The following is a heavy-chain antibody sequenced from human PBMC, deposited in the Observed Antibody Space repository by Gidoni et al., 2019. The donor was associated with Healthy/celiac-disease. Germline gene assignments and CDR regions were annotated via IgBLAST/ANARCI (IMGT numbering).Heavy chain of an antibody. J-gene: IGHJ4*02. CDR2: INAGNGNT. CDR3: ARGGYYYDSSGYPILGDY. Sequence: QVQLVQSGAEVKKPGASVKVSCKASGYTFTSYAMHWVRQAPGQRLEWMGWINAGNGNTKYSQKFQGRVTITRDTSASTAYMELSSLRSEDTAVYYCARGGYYYDSSGYPILGDYWGQGTLVTVSS. D-gene: IGHD3-22*01. CDR1: GYTFTSYA. V-gene: IGHV1-3*01.